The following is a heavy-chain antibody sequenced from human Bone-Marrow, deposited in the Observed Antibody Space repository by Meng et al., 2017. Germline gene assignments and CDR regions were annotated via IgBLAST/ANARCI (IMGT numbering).Heavy chain of an antibody. V-gene: IGHV3-15*01. CDR1: GFTFSNAW. D-gene: IGHD2-2*01. J-gene: IGHJ6*02. CDR3: TPDATQCSSTSCFLPDV. CDR2: IKSKTDGGTT. Sequence: GESLKISCAASGFTFSNAWMSWVRQAPGKGLEWVGGIKSKTDGGTTDYAAPVKGRFTISRDDSKNTLYLQMNSLKTEDTAVYYCTPDATQCSSTSCFLPDVWGQGTTVTVSS.